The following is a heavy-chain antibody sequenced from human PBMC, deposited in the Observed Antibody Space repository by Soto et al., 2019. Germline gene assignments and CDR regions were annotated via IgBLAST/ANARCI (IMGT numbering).Heavy chain of an antibody. CDR3: ARGKGMDV. CDR1: GGSFSGYY. CDR2: INHSGST. V-gene: IGHV4-34*01. J-gene: IGHJ6*02. Sequence: SETLSLTCAVYGGSFSGYYWSWIRQPPGKGLEWIGEINHSGSTNYNPSLKSRVTISVDTSKNQFSLKLSSVTAADTAVYYCARGKGMDVWGQGTTVTGS.